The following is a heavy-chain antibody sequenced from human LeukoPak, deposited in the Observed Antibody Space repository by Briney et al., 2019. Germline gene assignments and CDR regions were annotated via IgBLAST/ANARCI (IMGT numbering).Heavy chain of an antibody. Sequence: HPGGSLRLSCAASGFTFSSYAMHWVRQAPGKGLEWVAVISYDGSNKYYADSVKGRFTISRDNSKNTLYLQMNSLRAEDTAVYYCATHSRSSSWFLWGQGTLVTVSS. CDR2: ISYDGSNK. CDR1: GFTFSSYA. J-gene: IGHJ4*02. V-gene: IGHV3-30-3*01. D-gene: IGHD6-13*01. CDR3: ATHSRSSSWFL.